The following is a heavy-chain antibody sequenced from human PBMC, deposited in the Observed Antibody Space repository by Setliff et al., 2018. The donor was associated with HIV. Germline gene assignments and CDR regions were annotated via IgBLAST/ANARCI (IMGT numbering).Heavy chain of an antibody. CDR3: AKGRDGDLNHFDY. CDR1: GFNFNHYA. D-gene: IGHD4-17*01. Sequence: HPGGSLRLSCTASGFNFNHYAMHWVRQVPGKGLEWVSGITWNRAIIAYADSVKGRFTVSRDDAENSLYLQMSSLGPEDMGLYYCAKGRDGDLNHFDYWGQGTLVTVSS. V-gene: IGHV3-9*03. J-gene: IGHJ4*02. CDR2: ITWNRAII.